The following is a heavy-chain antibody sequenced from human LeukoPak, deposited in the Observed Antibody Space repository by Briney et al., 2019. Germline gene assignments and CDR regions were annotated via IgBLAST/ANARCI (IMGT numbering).Heavy chain of an antibody. CDR1: GFTFSAYY. CDR2: IGFSSIGYSSDHI. V-gene: IGHV3-11*05. CDR3: AREDFFTPHS. Sequence: PGGSLRLSCAASGFTFSAYYMTWIRQALGQGLEWVSSIGFSSIGYSSDHIKYADSVKGRFTISRDNAKNSLYLQMDSLRAEDTAVYFCAREDFFTPHSWSQGTLVTVSS. D-gene: IGHD3/OR15-3a*01. J-gene: IGHJ4*02.